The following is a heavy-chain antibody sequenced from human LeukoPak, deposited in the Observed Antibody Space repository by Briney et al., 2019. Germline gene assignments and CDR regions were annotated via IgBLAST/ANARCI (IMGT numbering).Heavy chain of an antibody. CDR1: GGSISNYY. D-gene: IGHD3-22*01. Sequence: PSETLSLTCTVSGGSISNYYWNWIRQSAGRGLELIGRVHNSGSTNYNPSLKSRVTMSLDTSKNQFSLKLSSVTAADTAVYYCARHPRNPYDSSGYRYGGGAFDIWGQGTMVTVSS. J-gene: IGHJ3*02. CDR2: VHNSGST. V-gene: IGHV4-4*07. CDR3: ARHPRNPYDSSGYRYGGGAFDI.